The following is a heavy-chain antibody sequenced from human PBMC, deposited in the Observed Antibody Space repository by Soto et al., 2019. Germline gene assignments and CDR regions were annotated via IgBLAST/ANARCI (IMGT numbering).Heavy chain of an antibody. Sequence: SETLSLTCTVSGDSISSHYWSWILQPPGNGLEWIGHIHLSGSTFYNPSLKSRVTMSVDASKNMFSLELSSVTAADTAVYYCARTLRYFDWLTPYYFDYWGRGTLVTVSS. J-gene: IGHJ4*02. CDR3: ARTLRYFDWLTPYYFDY. V-gene: IGHV4-59*11. CDR2: IHLSGST. CDR1: GDSISSHY. D-gene: IGHD3-9*01.